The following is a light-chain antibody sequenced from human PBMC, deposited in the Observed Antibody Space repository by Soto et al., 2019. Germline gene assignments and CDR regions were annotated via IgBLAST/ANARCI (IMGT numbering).Light chain of an antibody. Sequence: DIQMTQSPSTLSASVGDRVTITCRASQSISSWLAWYQEKPGKAPKLLIYKASTLESGVPSRFSVSGSGTEFPLTISSLQPDDSATYYVQNYTSYPWTVGQGTKMEIK. J-gene: IGKJ1*01. CDR3: QNYTSYPWT. CDR2: KAS. V-gene: IGKV1-5*03. CDR1: QSISSW.